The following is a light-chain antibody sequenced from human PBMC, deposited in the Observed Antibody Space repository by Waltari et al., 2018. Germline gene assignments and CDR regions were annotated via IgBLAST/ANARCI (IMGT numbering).Light chain of an antibody. CDR3: AAWDDSLNGVV. V-gene: IGLV1-44*01. Sequence: QSVLTQPPSASGTPGQRVTMSCSGNSSNIGYNTLNWYQQLPGTAPKLLIYTNHQRPSGVPDRFSGSKSGTSASLAISGLQSEDEADYYCAAWDDSLNGVVFGGGTKLTVL. CDR2: TNH. J-gene: IGLJ2*01. CDR1: SSNIGYNT.